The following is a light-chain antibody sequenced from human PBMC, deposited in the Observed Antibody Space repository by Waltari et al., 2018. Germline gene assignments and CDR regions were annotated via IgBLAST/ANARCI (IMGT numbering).Light chain of an antibody. CDR1: SSDVGGYDY. CDR2: GVY. V-gene: IGLV2-11*01. CDR3: CSYANSKWV. J-gene: IGLJ3*02. Sequence: QSVLTQPRSVSGSPGQSVAISCTGTSSDVGGYDYVSWYQQYPGKAPKVMIYGVYKKPSGVPDRFPGSKSGNTASLGISGLQAEDEADYYCCSYANSKWVFGGGTKLTVL.